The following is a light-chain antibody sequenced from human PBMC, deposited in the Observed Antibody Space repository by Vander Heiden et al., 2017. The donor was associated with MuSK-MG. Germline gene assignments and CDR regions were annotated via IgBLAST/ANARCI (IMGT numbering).Light chain of an antibody. CDR2: DAS. J-gene: IGKJ1*01. CDR3: QQPSNWPPAT. CDR1: QSVSSY. V-gene: IGKV3-11*01. Sequence: EIVLTQSPATMSLSPGERATLSCRASQSVSSYLAWYQQKPGQAPRLLIYDASNRATGIPARFSGSGYGTDFTLTISSREPEDFAVYYCQQPSNWPPATFGQGTKVEIK.